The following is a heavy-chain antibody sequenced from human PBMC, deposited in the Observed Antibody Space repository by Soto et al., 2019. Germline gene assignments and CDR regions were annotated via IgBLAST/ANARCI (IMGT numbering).Heavy chain of an antibody. Sequence: VRSLRLSCAASGFGFRDYAMTWVRQAPGKALEWVSAIPGTGHMAYYADSVRGRFTISRDNSKNILYLEMNNLRPDDTAVYYCAKDPHFSGVVQGASAPWG. CDR3: AKDPHFSGVVQGASAP. CDR2: IPGTGHMA. D-gene: IGHD3-3*01. J-gene: IGHJ5*02. CDR1: GFGFRDYA. V-gene: IGHV3-23*01.